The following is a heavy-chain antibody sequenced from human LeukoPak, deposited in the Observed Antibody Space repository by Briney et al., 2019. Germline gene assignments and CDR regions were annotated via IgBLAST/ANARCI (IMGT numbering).Heavy chain of an antibody. J-gene: IGHJ4*02. V-gene: IGHV3-48*03. Sequence: GGSLRLSCAASGFTFDDYGMNWVRQAPGKGLEWVSYISSSGSTIYYADSVKGRFTISRDNAKNSLYLQMNSLRAEDTAVYYCARVGYDILTGSFDYWGRGTLVTVSS. CDR3: ARVGYDILTGSFDY. D-gene: IGHD3-9*01. CDR2: ISSSGSTI. CDR1: GFTFDDYG.